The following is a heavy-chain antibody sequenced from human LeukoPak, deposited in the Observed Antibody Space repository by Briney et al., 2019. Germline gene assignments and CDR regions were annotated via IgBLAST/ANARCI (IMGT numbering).Heavy chain of an antibody. CDR2: IIPIFGTA. CDR1: GGTFSSYA. V-gene: IGHV1-69*13. Sequence: GASVKVSCKASGGTFSSYAISWVRQAPGQGLEWMGGIIPIFGTANYAQKFQGRVTITADESTSTAYMELSSLRSDDTAVYYCARGDHPVSWADYWGQGTLVTVSS. J-gene: IGHJ4*02. CDR3: ARGDHPVSWADY. D-gene: IGHD6-13*01.